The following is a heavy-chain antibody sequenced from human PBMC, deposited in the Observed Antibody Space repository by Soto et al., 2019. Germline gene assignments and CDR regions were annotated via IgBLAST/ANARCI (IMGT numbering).Heavy chain of an antibody. CDR1: GGTFSSYA. D-gene: IGHD1-20*01. CDR2: IIPIFGTA. Sequence: QVQLVQSGAEVKKPGSSVTVSCQASGGTFSSYALSWVRQAPGQGLEWMGGIIPIFGTANYAQKFQGRVTITADKFTSTAYMVLSSLRSEDTAVYYCASAGTYITETYWGQGTLVTVSS. V-gene: IGHV1-69*06. J-gene: IGHJ4*02. CDR3: ASAGTYITETY.